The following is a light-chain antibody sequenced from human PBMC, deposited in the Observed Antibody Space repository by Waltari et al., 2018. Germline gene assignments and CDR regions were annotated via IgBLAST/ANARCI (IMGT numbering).Light chain of an antibody. V-gene: IGKV1-39*01. CDR2: RSS. CDR3: QQVNSYPRT. CDR1: QTVSHF. Sequence: DVQMTQFPSSLSASVGDTITVNCRANQTVSHFLNWFQQIPGRAPRLLIYRSSTLQNGVSSRVSGSGSGTEFTLTITSLQREDFATYFCQQVNSYPRTFGQGTRVEVK. J-gene: IGKJ1*01.